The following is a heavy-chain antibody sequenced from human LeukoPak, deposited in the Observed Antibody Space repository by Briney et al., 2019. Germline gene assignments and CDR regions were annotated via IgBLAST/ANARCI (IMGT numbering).Heavy chain of an antibody. CDR3: ARESCSGGSCYSGLVAFDI. D-gene: IGHD2-15*01. CDR1: GFTFSSYW. Sequence: PGGSLRLSCAASGFTFSSYWMSWVRQAPGKGLEWVANIKQDGSEKYYVDSVKGRFTISRDNDKNSLYLQMNSLRAEDTAVYYCARESCSGGSCYSGLVAFDIWGQGTMVTASS. CDR2: IKQDGSEK. J-gene: IGHJ3*02. V-gene: IGHV3-7*01.